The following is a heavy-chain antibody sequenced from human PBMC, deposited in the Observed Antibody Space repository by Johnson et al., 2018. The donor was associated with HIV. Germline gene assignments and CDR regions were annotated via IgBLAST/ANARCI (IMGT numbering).Heavy chain of an antibody. CDR1: GFTFSSYG. Sequence: QVQLVESGGGVVQPGGSLRLSCAASGFTFSSYGMHWVRQAPGKGLEWVAFIRYDGSNKYYADSVKGRFTISRDNSKNTLYLQMNSLRAEDTAVYYCARDFVIADDAFDIWGQGTMLTVSS. D-gene: IGHD2/OR15-2a*01. V-gene: IGHV3-30*02. CDR2: IRYDGSNK. CDR3: ARDFVIADDAFDI. J-gene: IGHJ3*02.